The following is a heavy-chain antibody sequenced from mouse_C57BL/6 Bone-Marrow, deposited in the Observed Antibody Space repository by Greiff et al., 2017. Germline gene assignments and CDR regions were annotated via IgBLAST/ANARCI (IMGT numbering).Heavy chain of an antibody. V-gene: IGHV1-69*01. J-gene: IGHJ3*01. D-gene: IGHD2-4*01. CDR3: TREDDYEGFAY. CDR2: IDPSDSET. Sequence: VQLQQPGAELVMPGASVKLSCKASGYPFTSYWMHWVKQRPGQGLEWIGEIDPSDSETNYNQKFKGKSTLTVDKSSSTASMHLSSLTSADSAVYYCTREDDYEGFAYGGQGTLVTVSA. CDR1: GYPFTSYW.